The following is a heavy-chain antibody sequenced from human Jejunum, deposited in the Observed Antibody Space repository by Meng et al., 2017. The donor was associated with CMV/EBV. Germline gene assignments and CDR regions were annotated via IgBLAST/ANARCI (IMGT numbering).Heavy chain of an antibody. CDR3: ARGVVTMTRYYFDY. D-gene: IGHD2-21*02. J-gene: IGHJ4*02. V-gene: IGHV1-18*01. CDR1: GYSFTSYG. Sequence: GYSFTSYGISWVRQAPGQGLGWMGWISTYNGNTHYAQKLQGRATMTTDTSTSTAYMEVRSLKSDDTAVYYCARGVVTMTRYYFDYWGQGTLVTVSS. CDR2: ISTYNGNT.